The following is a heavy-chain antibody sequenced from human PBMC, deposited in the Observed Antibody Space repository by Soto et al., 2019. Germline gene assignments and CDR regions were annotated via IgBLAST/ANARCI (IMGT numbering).Heavy chain of an antibody. Sequence: PSETLSLTCTVSGGSISSSSYYWGWIRQPPGKGLEWIGSIYYSGSTYYNPSLKSRVTISVDTSKNQFSLKLSSVTAADTAVYYCARQGFASIEPTVTTSGGYSGQGTLLTVSS. V-gene: IGHV4-39*01. D-gene: IGHD4-17*01. J-gene: IGHJ4*02. CDR2: IYYSGST. CDR3: ARQGFASIEPTVTTSGGY. CDR1: GGSISSSSYY.